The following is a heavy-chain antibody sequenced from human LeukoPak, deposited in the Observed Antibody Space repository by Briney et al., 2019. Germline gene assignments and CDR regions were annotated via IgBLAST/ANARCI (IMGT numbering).Heavy chain of an antibody. CDR2: ISDDGSNK. D-gene: IGHD5/OR15-5a*01. CDR1: GFTFSSYG. J-gene: IGHJ4*02. Sequence: GGSLRLSCVASGFTFSSYGTHWVRQAPGKGLEWVAVISDDGSNKYYADFVKGRFTISRDNSKNTLYLQLNSLRAEDTAVYYCAKPPLLETVSTMYWGQGTLVTVSS. V-gene: IGHV3-30*18. CDR3: AKPPLLETVSTMY.